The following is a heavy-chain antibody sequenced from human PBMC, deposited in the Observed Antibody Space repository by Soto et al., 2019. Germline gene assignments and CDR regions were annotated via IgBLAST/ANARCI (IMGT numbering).Heavy chain of an antibody. V-gene: IGHV5-51*01. Sequence: GESLKISCKGSGYSFTSYWIGWVRQMPGKGLEWMGIIYPGDSDTRYSPSFQGQVTISADKSISTAYLQWSSLKASDTAMYYCARANSSSWSLYYYYGMDVSGQRTTVTVSS. CDR3: ARANSSSWSLYYYYGMDV. D-gene: IGHD6-13*01. J-gene: IGHJ6*02. CDR1: GYSFTSYW. CDR2: IYPGDSDT.